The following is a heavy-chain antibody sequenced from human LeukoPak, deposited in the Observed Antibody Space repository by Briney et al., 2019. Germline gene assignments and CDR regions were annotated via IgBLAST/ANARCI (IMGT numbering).Heavy chain of an antibody. V-gene: IGHV4-61*02. CDR3: ARGFEAISFDY. D-gene: IGHD2-21*01. J-gene: IGHJ4*02. Sequence: PSETLSLTRTVSGDSIKNLAYFWSWIRQPAGKGPEWIGRIYTSGSTNYSPSLESRVTISIDTSKNQVSLDLNSVTAADTAVYYCARGFEAISFDYWGQGALVTVSS. CDR1: GDSIKNLAYF. CDR2: IYTSGST.